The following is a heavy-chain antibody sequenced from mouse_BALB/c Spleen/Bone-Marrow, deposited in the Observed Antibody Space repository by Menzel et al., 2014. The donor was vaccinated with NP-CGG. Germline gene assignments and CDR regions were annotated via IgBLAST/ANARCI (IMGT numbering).Heavy chain of an antibody. D-gene: IGHD1-1*02. CDR1: GFTFTDYY. CDR3: ARDKGGILFDY. V-gene: IGHV7-3*02. Sequence: EVKLMESGGGLVQPGGSLILSCATSGFTFTDYYMNWVRQPPGKALEWLGFIRNKANGYTTEYSASVKGRFTISRDNSQSILYLQMNTLRAEDSATYYCARDKGGILFDYWGQGTTLTVSS. CDR2: IRNKANGYTT. J-gene: IGHJ2*01.